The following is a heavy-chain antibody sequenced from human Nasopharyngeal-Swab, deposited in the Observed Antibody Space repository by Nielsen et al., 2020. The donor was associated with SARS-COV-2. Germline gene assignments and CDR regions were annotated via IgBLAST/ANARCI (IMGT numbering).Heavy chain of an antibody. V-gene: IGHV4-34*01. D-gene: IGHD6-13*01. J-gene: IGHJ4*02. CDR3: ARVGIAAAGGLPNDY. Sequence: WIRQPPGKGLEWIGEINHGGSTNYNPSLKSRVTISVDTSKNQFSLKLSSVTAADTAVYYCARVGIAAAGGLPNDYWGQGTLVTVSS. CDR2: INHGGST.